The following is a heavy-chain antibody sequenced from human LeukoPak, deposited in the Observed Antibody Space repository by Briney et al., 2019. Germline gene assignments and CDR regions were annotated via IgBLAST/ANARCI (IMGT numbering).Heavy chain of an antibody. D-gene: IGHD5-12*01. J-gene: IGHJ3*02. CDR2: IYYSGST. CDR1: GGSISSYY. CDR3: AREAYSGYDRGAFDI. V-gene: IGHV4-59*12. Sequence: PSETLSLTCTVSGGSISSYYWSWIRQPPGKGLEWLGYIYYSGSTNYNPSLKSRVTISVDTSKNQFSLKLSSVTAADTAVYYCAREAYSGYDRGAFDIWGQGTMVTVSS.